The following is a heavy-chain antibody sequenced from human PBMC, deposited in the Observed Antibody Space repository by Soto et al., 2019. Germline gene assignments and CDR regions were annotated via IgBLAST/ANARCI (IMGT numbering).Heavy chain of an antibody. CDR3: TTARGTYGAEYCQH. CDR1: GFTSTNAW. D-gene: IGHD4-17*01. Sequence: GGSLRLSCAASGFTSTNAWMSWVRQAPGKGLEWVGRIKSKTDGGTTDYAAPVKGRFTISRDDSKNTLYLQMNSLKTEDTAVYYCTTARGTYGAEYCQHWGQGTLVTVAS. V-gene: IGHV3-15*01. CDR2: IKSKTDGGTT. J-gene: IGHJ1*01.